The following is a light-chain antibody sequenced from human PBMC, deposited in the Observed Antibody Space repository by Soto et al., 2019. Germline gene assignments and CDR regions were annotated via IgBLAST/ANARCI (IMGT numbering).Light chain of an antibody. J-gene: IGKJ5*01. V-gene: IGKV1-5*01. CDR3: QKYNSAPT. CDR1: QSISRG. Sequence: DIQMTQSPSTLSASVGYRATITCRASQSISRGLAWYQQKSGKAPKLLIYDASSLESGVPSRFSGSGSGTEFTLTISSLQPEDVATYYCQKYNSAPTFGQGTHWRL. CDR2: DAS.